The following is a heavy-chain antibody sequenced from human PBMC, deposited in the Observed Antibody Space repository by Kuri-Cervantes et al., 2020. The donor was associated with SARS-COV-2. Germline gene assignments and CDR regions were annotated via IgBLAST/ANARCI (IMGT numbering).Heavy chain of an antibody. CDR2: IATSGDT. V-gene: IGHV3-13*01. CDR1: GFTLSACD. D-gene: IGHD2-2*01. CDR3: AKTTPGSTSRIFYGMEV. Sequence: GGSLRLSCAASGFTLSACDMHWVRQVTGKGLEWVSTIATSGDTYYLNSVKGRFTISRESARNSLYLQMNSLRVEDTAVYYCAKTTPGSTSRIFYGMEVWGQGTTVTVSS. J-gene: IGHJ6*02.